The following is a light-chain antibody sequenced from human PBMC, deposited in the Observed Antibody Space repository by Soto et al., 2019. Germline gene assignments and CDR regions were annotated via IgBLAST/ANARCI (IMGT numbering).Light chain of an antibody. CDR1: QSVSIS. V-gene: IGKV3-15*01. CDR2: GAS. Sequence: EIVMTQSPATLSVSPGERATLSCRASQSVSISIAWYQQKPGQPPRLLIYGASTRATGVPARFSGSGSGTEFTLTISSLQSEDFGVYYCQQSSHWVRTFGQGTRVEIK. J-gene: IGKJ1*01. CDR3: QQSSHWVRT.